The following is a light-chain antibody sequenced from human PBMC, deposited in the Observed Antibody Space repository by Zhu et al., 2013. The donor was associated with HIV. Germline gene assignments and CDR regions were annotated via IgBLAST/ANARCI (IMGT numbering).Light chain of an antibody. CDR3: QQYGSSPYS. J-gene: IGKJ2*03. Sequence: EIVLTQSPGTLSLSPGERATLSCRASQNIRNNYLAWYQQKPGQAPRLLIYGASSRATGIPDRFSGSGSGTDFTLTISRLEPEDFAVYYCQQYGSSPYSFGQGT. V-gene: IGKV3-20*01. CDR2: GAS. CDR1: QNIRNNY.